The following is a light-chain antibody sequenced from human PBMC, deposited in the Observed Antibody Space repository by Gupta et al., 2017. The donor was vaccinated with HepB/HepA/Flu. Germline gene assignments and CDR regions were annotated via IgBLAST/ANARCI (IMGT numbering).Light chain of an antibody. CDR3: ATWDDSLSGRV. CDR1: SSSIGSNS. Sequence: QSVLTQPPSASGTPGRRVTISCSGSSSSIGSNSVVWLRHLPGTAPKLLIYNNNQRPSGVPDRFSGSKSGTSASLAISGLRSEDEADYYCATWDDSLSGRVFGGGTKLTVL. J-gene: IGLJ3*02. V-gene: IGLV1-47*02. CDR2: NNN.